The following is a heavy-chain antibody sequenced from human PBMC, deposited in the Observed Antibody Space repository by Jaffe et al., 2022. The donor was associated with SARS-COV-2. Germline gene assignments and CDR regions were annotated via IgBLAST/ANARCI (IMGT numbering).Heavy chain of an antibody. D-gene: IGHD2-15*01. CDR2: LTSKVFGATT. V-gene: IGHV3-49*03. J-gene: IGHJ4*02. CDR3: VKARPYCSTARCYFES. CDR1: GFTFGDYT. Sequence: EVQLVESGGGLVQPGRSLRLSCTGSGFTFGDYTMSWFRQAPGKGLEWVSTLTSKVFGATTEYGASVKGRFSISRDDSKSIAFLQMDSLKTEDTAVYYCVKARPYCSTARCYFESWGQGTLVTVSS.